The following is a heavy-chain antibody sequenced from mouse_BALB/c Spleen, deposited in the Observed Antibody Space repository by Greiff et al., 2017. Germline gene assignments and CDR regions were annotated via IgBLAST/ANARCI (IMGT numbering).Heavy chain of an antibody. D-gene: IGHD2-1*01. CDR2: ILPGSGST. V-gene: IGHV1-9*01. Sequence: QVQLKESGAELMKPGASVKISCKATGYTFSSYWIEWVKQRPGHGLEWIGEILPGSGSTNYNEKFKGKATFTADTSSNTAYMQLSSLTSEDSAVYYCARGVYGNYFDVWGAGTTVTVSS. J-gene: IGHJ1*01. CDR3: ARGVYGNYFDV. CDR1: GYTFSSYW.